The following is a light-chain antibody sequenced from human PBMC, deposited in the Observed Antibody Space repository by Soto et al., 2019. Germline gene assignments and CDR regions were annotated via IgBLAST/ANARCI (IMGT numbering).Light chain of an antibody. CDR3: MQALRTPPT. J-gene: IGKJ3*01. CDR1: QSLLHSNGYNY. CDR2: LGS. Sequence: IVMTQSPLSLPVTPGEPASISCRSSQSLLHSNGYNYLDWYLQKPGQSPQLLIYLGSNRATGVPDRFSGSGSGTDFTLKISRVEAEDVGVYSCMQALRTPPTFGPGTKVDIK. V-gene: IGKV2-28*01.